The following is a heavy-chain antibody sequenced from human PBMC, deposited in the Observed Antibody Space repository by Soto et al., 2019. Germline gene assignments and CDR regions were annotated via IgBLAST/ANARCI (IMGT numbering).Heavy chain of an antibody. CDR3: ASHDDSSGWYYFDY. CDR1: GYTFTVYY. CDR2: IYPGDSDT. V-gene: IGHV5-51*01. D-gene: IGHD6-19*01. Sequence: KVSCKASGYTFTVYYMYWVRQAPGQGLEWMGIIYPGDSDTRYSPSFQGQVTISADKSISTAYLQWSSLKASDTAMYYCASHDDSSGWYYFDYWGPGTLVTVSS. J-gene: IGHJ4*02.